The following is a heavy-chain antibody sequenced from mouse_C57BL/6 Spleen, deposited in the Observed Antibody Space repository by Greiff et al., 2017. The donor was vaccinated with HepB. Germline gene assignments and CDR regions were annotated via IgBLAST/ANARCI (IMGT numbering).Heavy chain of an antibody. CDR1: GYSFPDYN. D-gene: IGHD1-1*01. V-gene: IGHV1-22*01. Sequence: EVQLQQSGPELVKPGASVKMSCKASGYSFPDYNMHWVKQSHGKSLEWIGYINPNNGGTSYNQKFKGKATLTVNKSSSTAYMELRSLTSEDSAVYYCARSELRRYYYAMGGWGQGTSVTVSS. J-gene: IGHJ4*01. CDR2: INPNNGGT. CDR3: ARSELRRYYYAMGG.